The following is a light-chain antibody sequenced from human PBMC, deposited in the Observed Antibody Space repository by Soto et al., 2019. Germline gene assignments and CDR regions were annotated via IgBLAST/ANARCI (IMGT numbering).Light chain of an antibody. CDR3: SAYTIRNTLL. CDR2: DVS. V-gene: IGLV2-14*03. Sequence: QSALTQPASVSGSPGQSITISCIGTRNDIGGYNFVSWYQQHPGEAPQLMIYDVSHRPSGISNRFSGSRSGNTASLTISGLQAEDEADYYCSAYTIRNTLLFGTGTKLTVL. J-gene: IGLJ2*01. CDR1: RNDIGGYNF.